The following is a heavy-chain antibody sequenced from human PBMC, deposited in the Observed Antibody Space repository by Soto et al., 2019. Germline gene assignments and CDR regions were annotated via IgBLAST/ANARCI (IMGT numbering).Heavy chain of an antibody. CDR3: ARVVGALGPWFGP. CDR1: GYNFNSYT. Sequence: VQLVQSGAEVKKPGASVKVSCKASGYNFNSYTISWVRQAPGQGLEWMGRISAYNGNTNYAQKLQGRVTMTTDTSTSTAYMELRSLRSDDTAVYSCARVVGALGPWFGPWGQGTLVTVSS. J-gene: IGHJ5*02. V-gene: IGHV1-18*01. CDR2: ISAYNGNT. D-gene: IGHD1-26*01.